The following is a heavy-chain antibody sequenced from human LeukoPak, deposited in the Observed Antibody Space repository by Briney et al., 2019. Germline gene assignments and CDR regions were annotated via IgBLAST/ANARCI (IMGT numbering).Heavy chain of an antibody. V-gene: IGHV4-59*12. CDR3: ARVRGGSWYFDY. Sequence: SETLSLTCTVSGGSISSYYWSWVRQPPGKGLEWIGYIYYSGSTNYNPSPKSRVTISVDTSKNQFSLKLSSVTAADTAVYYCARVRGGSWYFDYWGQGTLVTVSS. CDR2: IYYSGST. D-gene: IGHD1-26*01. CDR1: GGSISSYY. J-gene: IGHJ4*02.